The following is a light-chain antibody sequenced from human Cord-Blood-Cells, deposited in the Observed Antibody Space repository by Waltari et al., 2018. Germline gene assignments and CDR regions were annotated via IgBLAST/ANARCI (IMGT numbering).Light chain of an antibody. CDR3: CSYAGSSTFGV. J-gene: IGLJ3*02. CDR2: EGS. Sequence: QSALTQPPSVSGSPGQSVTISCTGTSSDVGGYNLVSWCQQHPGTAPKLMIYEGSKRRSGVSNRCSGSKSGNTASLTISGLQAEDEADYYCCSYAGSSTFGVFGGGTKLTVL. V-gene: IGLV2-23*03. CDR1: SSDVGGYNL.